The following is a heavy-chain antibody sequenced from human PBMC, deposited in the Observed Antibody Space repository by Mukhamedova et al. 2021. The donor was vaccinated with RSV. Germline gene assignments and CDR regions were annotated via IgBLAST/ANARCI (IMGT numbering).Heavy chain of an antibody. V-gene: IGHV4-4*07. CDR3: ARAVFSQTWQGWEYYFDY. D-gene: IGHD1-26*01. CDR2: IFRTGSS. J-gene: IGHJ4*02. Sequence: WLGRIFRTGSSNSNPSLKGRVAMSVDTSKNQFSLNLTSVTAADTAIYFCARAVFSQTWQGWEYYFDYWGPGTHVTVSS.